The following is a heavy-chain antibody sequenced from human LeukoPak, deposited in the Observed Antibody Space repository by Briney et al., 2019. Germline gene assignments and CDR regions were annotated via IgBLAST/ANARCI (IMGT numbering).Heavy chain of an antibody. V-gene: IGHV4-61*01. D-gene: IGHD3-10*01. CDR2: IYDSGST. CDR1: GGSISSGSYY. CDR3: ARLQYFGDAFDI. J-gene: IGHJ3*02. Sequence: SETLSLTCTVSGGSISSGSYYWNWIRQPPGKGLEWIGYIYDSGSTNHNPSLKSRVTISVDTSKNQFSLKLNSVTAADTAVYYCARLQYFGDAFDIWGQGTMVTVSS.